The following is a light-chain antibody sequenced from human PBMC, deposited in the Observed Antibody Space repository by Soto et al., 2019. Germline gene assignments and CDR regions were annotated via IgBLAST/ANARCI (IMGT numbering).Light chain of an antibody. V-gene: IGKV3-20*01. CDR3: HQYGESPPT. Sequence: EVVLTQSPGTLSLSPGERVTVSCRASQNGRKYLAWYQQKPGQAPRLVIYGAGTRGTGVPDRFSGSGSGTDFTLTINSLESDDSEVYYCHQYGESPPTFGGGTKVEI. J-gene: IGKJ4*01. CDR2: GAG. CDR1: QNGRKY.